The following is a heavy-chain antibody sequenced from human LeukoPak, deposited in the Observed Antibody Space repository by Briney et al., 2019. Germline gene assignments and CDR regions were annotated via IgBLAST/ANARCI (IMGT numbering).Heavy chain of an antibody. J-gene: IGHJ4*02. CDR3: ARAITYDSPDY. Sequence: GGSLRLSCAASGFTFSSYAMSWVRQAPGKGLEWVSVIYSGGSTYYADSVKGRFTISRDNSKNTLYLQMNSLRAEDTAVYYCARAITYDSPDYRGQGTLVTVSS. V-gene: IGHV3-66*01. D-gene: IGHD3-22*01. CDR1: GFTFSSYA. CDR2: IYSGGST.